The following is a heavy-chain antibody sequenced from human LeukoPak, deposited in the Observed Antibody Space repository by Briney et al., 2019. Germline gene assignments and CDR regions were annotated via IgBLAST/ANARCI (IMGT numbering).Heavy chain of an antibody. CDR2: MSFDVNNK. J-gene: IGHJ4*02. CDR1: GFTFSSYA. D-gene: IGHD2-2*02. CDR3: ARGYCTSSSCYNDY. V-gene: IGHV3-30*04. Sequence: GGSLRLSCVTSGFTFSSYAFHWVRQAPGKGLEWVATMSFDVNNKYYADSVRGRFTISRDNSKNTLYLQMNSLGAEDTAVYSCARGYCTSSSCYNDYWGQGTLVTVPS.